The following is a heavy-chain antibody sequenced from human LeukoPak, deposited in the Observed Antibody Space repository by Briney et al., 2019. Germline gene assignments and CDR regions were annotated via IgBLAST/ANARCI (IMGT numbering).Heavy chain of an antibody. J-gene: IGHJ4*02. CDR2: INYSGNT. CDR3: ARLNVLNNSVLHHFDR. V-gene: IGHV4-59*08. D-gene: IGHD1/OR15-1a*01. CDR1: GGSISHYY. Sequence: SETLSLTCTVSGGSISHYYWRWIRQPPGKGLEWIAYINYSGNTDYNPSLKSRVTISVATSKNHFSLKLNAVTAADRAVYYCARLNVLNNSVLHHFDRWGQGTLVTVSS.